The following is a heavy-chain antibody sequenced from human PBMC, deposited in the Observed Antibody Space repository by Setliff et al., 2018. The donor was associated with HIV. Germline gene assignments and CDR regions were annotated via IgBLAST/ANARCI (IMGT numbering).Heavy chain of an antibody. CDR3: VRHRSAVAGTRIGYCYYMDV. V-gene: IGHV5-51*01. CDR1: GYTFTNYW. J-gene: IGHJ6*03. D-gene: IGHD6-19*01. Sequence: PGESLKISCEASGYTFTNYWIGWVRQMPGKGLEWMGIIYPGDSDIIYSPSFQGQVTLSADKSITTAYLQWSSLKASDTAIYYCVRHRSAVAGTRIGYCYYMDVWGKGTTVTVSS. CDR2: IYPGDSDI.